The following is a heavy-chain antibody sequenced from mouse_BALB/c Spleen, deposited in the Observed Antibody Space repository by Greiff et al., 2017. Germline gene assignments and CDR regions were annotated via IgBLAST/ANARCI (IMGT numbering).Heavy chain of an antibody. D-gene: IGHD2-1*01. J-gene: IGHJ4*01. Sequence: EVQRVESGGGLVKPGGSLKLSCAASGFTFSSYAMSWVRQSPEKRLEWVAEISSGGSYTYYPDTVTGRFTISRDNAKNTLYLEMSSLRSEDTAMYYCARDHGNYSYAMDYWGQGTSVTVSS. CDR1: GFTFSSYA. CDR2: ISSGGSYT. V-gene: IGHV5-9-4*01. CDR3: ARDHGNYSYAMDY.